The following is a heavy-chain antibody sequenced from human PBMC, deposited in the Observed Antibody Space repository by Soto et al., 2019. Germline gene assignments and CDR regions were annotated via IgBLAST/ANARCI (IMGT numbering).Heavy chain of an antibody. J-gene: IGHJ4*02. CDR3: ADGGEWSFNFVY. CDR2: ISLSGGNT. V-gene: IGHV3-23*01. Sequence: GGSLRLSCAASGFTFSSYAMSWVRQAPGKGLEWVSGISLSGGNTYYADSVKGRFTISRDNSKNTLYLQMNNLRAEDTAVYYCADGGEWSFNFVYWGQGTQVTSPQ. D-gene: IGHD3-3*01. CDR1: GFTFSSYA.